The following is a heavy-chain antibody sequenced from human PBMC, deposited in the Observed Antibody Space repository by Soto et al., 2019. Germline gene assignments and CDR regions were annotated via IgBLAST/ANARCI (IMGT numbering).Heavy chain of an antibody. CDR3: ARDRVADIGYCSVGSCYCREFDP. CDR1: GYNFTSYG. D-gene: IGHD2-15*01. CDR2: ISAYNGNT. V-gene: IGHV1-18*04. J-gene: IGHJ5*02. Sequence: ASVKVTCKASGYNFTSYGISWVRQAPGQGLEWMGWISAYNGNTNYAQKLQGRVTMTTDTSTSTAYMELRSLRSDDTAVYYCARDRVADIGYCSVGSCYCREFDPWGQGALVTVSS.